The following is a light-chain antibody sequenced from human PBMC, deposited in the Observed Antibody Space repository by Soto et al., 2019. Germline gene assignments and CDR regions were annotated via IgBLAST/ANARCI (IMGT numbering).Light chain of an antibody. Sequence: QSVLTQPASVSGSPGQSITISCTGTSSDVGGYNYVSWYQQHPGKAPKLMIYVVSNRPSGVSNRFSGSKSGNTASLTISGLQAEDEADYYCSSYTSRSTLDYVVGSGTKVTVL. CDR1: SSDVGGYNY. V-gene: IGLV2-14*01. CDR3: SSYTSRSTLDYV. CDR2: VVS. J-gene: IGLJ1*01.